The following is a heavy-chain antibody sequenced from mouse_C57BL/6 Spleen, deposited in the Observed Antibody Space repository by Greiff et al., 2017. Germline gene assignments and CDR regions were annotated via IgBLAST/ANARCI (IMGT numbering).Heavy chain of an antibody. CDR2: ISSGGDYI. CDR3: TREGGITTVVADFDY. D-gene: IGHD1-1*01. J-gene: IGHJ2*01. V-gene: IGHV5-9-1*02. Sequence: EVKVVESGEGLVKPGGSLKLSCAASGFTFSSYAMSWVRQTPEKRLEWVAYISSGGDYIYYADTVKGRFTISRDNARNTLYLQMSSLKSEDTAMYYCTREGGITTVVADFDYWGQGTTLTVSS. CDR1: GFTFSSYA.